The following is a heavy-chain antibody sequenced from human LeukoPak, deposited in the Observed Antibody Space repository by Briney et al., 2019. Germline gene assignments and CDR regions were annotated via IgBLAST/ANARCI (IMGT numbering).Heavy chain of an antibody. CDR3: ATDSTRTAPGAFDI. V-gene: IGHV4-59*01. D-gene: IGHD5-18*01. Sequence: PSETLSLTCTVSGGSISSYYWSWIRQPPGKGLGWMGYIYYRGSTNYNTSLKSRVTISVDTSTNQFPLQLSSVPAADTAVYYCATDSTRTAPGAFDIWGQGTMVIVSS. CDR1: GGSISSYY. CDR2: IYYRGST. J-gene: IGHJ3*02.